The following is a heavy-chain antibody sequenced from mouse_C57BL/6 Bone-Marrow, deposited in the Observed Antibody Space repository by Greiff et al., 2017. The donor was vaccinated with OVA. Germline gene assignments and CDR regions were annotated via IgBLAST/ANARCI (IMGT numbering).Heavy chain of an antibody. V-gene: IGHV8-8*01. CDR1: GFSLSTYGMG. D-gene: IGHD2-5*01. Sequence: QVQLKESGPGILQPSQTLSLSCSFSGFSLSTYGMGVGRIRQPSGQDLEWLAHIWWDDDKYYNPALKSRLTISKDTTKHQVFLKNAKVDAADTATYDCARRGYSNVYWYCDVWGTGTTVTVSS. J-gene: IGHJ1*03. CDR3: ARRGYSNVYWYCDV. CDR2: IWWDDDK.